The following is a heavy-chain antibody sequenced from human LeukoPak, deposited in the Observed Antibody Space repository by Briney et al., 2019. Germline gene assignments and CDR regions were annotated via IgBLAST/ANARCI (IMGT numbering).Heavy chain of an antibody. J-gene: IGHJ4*02. Sequence: PSETLSLTCTVSGGSISSYYWSWTRQPPGKGLEWIGYIYYSGSTNYNPSLKSRVTISVDTSKNQFSLKLSSVTAADTAVYYCARRYSGYDSFYFDYWGQGTLVTVSS. CDR3: ARRYSGYDSFYFDY. V-gene: IGHV4-59*08. CDR1: GGSISSYY. CDR2: IYYSGST. D-gene: IGHD5-12*01.